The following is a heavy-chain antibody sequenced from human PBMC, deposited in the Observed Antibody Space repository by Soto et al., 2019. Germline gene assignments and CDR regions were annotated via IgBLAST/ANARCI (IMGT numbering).Heavy chain of an antibody. CDR3: AKDLNSSSWYPRYYFDY. CDR2: ISGSGGST. V-gene: IGHV3-23*01. J-gene: IGHJ4*02. D-gene: IGHD6-13*01. Sequence: GGSLRLSCAASGFTFSSYAMSWVRQAPGKGLEWVSAISGSGGSTYYADSVKGRFTISRDNSKNTLYLQMNSLRAEDTAVYYCAKDLNSSSWYPRYYFDYWGQGTLVTVSS. CDR1: GFTFSSYA.